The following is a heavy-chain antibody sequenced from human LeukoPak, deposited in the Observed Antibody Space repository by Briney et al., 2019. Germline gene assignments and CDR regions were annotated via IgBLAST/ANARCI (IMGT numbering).Heavy chain of an antibody. CDR1: GYTFTGYY. Sequence: ASVKVSCKASGYTFTGYYMHWVRQAPGQGLEWMGWINPNSGGTNYAQKFQGRVTMTRDTSISTAYMELSRLRSDDTAVYYCARVRERPSIYFDYWGQGTLVTVSS. J-gene: IGHJ4*02. V-gene: IGHV1-2*02. CDR2: INPNSGGT. D-gene: IGHD1-1*01. CDR3: ARVRERPSIYFDY.